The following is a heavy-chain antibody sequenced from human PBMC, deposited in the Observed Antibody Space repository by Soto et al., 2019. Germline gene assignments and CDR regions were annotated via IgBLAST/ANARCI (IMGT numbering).Heavy chain of an antibody. CDR1: GFLFSNYA. CDR2: ISDDGSKT. V-gene: IGHV3-30*18. J-gene: IGHJ4*02. Sequence: GGSLRLSCAASGFLFSNYAMFWVRQAPGKGLEWVAAISDDGSKTYNAGSVKGRFTSSRENSKETLYLQMDRLRTEDTALYYCAKDFLSETPILSTSGRYYWPGQWGQGTQVTVSS. D-gene: IGHD3-10*01. CDR3: AKDFLSETPILSTSGRYYWPGQ.